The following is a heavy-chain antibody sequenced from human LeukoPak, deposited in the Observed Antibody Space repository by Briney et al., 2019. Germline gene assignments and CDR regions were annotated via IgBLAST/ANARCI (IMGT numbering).Heavy chain of an antibody. CDR3: ARDRITTFGVVTLDY. CDR2: IYYSGTT. J-gene: IGHJ4*02. Sequence: PSETLSPTCSVFGGSLTSSNQYWGWIRQPPGKGREWCMSIYYSGTTYYHPSLNSRATISVNPSKNQFSLQLSSMTAAATAVYYWARDRITTFGVVTLDYCGQKRLVTVSP. V-gene: IGHV4-39*07. D-gene: IGHD3-3*01. CDR1: GGSLTSSNQY.